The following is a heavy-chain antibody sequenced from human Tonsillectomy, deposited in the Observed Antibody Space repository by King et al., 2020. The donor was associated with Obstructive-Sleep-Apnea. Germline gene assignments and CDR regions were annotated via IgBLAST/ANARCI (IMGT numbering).Heavy chain of an antibody. Sequence: LQLQESGPGLVKPSETLSLTCTVSGYSISSGYYWGWIRQPPGKGLEWIGSIYHSGSTYYNPSLKSRVTISVDTSMNQFSLKLSSVTAADTAVFYCARELRRAYSSGWHDAFDIWGQGTMVTVSS. CDR3: ARELRRAYSSGWHDAFDI. V-gene: IGHV4-38-2*02. CDR1: GYSISSGYY. J-gene: IGHJ3*02. CDR2: IYHSGST. D-gene: IGHD6-19*01.